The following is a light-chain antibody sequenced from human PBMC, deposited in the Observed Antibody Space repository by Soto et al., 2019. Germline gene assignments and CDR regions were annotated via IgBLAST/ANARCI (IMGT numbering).Light chain of an antibody. Sequence: DIQMTQSPSSLSASVGDRVTITCRASQSISSHLNWYQQKPGKAPKLLISLASSLQSGAPSRFSGSGSGTDFTLTIRSLQPEDFATYYCQQSYSSPITFGQVTRLEIK. CDR3: QQSYSSPIT. CDR2: LAS. J-gene: IGKJ5*01. CDR1: QSISSH. V-gene: IGKV1-39*01.